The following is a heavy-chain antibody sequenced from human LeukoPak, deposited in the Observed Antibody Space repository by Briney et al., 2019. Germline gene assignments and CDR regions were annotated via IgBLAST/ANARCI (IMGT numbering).Heavy chain of an antibody. V-gene: IGHV4-39*07. J-gene: IGHJ5*02. Sequence: SETLSLTCTVSGGSISSSSYYWGWIRQPPGKGLEWIGSIYYSGSTYYNPSLKSRVTISVDTSKNQFSLKLSSVTAADTAVYYCARGEGLFDPWGQETLVTVSS. CDR1: GGSISSSSYY. CDR2: IYYSGST. CDR3: ARGEGLFDP. D-gene: IGHD1-26*01.